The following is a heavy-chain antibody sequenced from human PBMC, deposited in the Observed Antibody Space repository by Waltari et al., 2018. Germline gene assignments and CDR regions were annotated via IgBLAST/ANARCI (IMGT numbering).Heavy chain of an antibody. V-gene: IGHV3-21*04. CDR1: GFTFSSYE. D-gene: IGHD1-26*01. CDR2: ISSASGYI. J-gene: IGHJ4*02. CDR3: TREGPTVATTFDY. Sequence: EVQLVESGGGLVQPGGSLRLSCAASGFTFSSYEMSWVRQAPGKGLEWVSYISSASGYIYYADSVKGRFTISRDNAKNSLSLQMSSRRAEDTAVYYCTREGPTVATTFDYWGQGVLVTVSS.